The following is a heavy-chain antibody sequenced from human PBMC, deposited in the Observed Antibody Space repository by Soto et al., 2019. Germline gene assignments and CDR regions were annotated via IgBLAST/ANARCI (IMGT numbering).Heavy chain of an antibody. CDR3: ARYSWVSNVSYYFDY. D-gene: IGHD3-16*01. CDR2: IYYSGST. Sequence: SETLSLTCTVSGGSISSYYWSWIRQPPGKGLEWIGYIYYSGSTNYNPSLKSRVTISVDTSKNQFSLKLSSVTAADTAVYYCARYSWVSNVSYYFDYWGQGTLVTVSS. V-gene: IGHV4-59*01. CDR1: GGSISSYY. J-gene: IGHJ4*02.